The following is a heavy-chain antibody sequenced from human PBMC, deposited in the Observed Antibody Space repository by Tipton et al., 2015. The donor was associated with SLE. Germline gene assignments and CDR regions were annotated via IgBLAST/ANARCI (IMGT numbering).Heavy chain of an antibody. V-gene: IGHV4-59*08. CDR3: ARQFDYTGFAHWYFDL. D-gene: IGHD3-9*01. CDR1: GDHISNYY. J-gene: IGHJ2*01. CDR2: IYYSGST. Sequence: PGLVKPSETLSLRCSVSGDHISNYYWSWVRQPPGQGLEWIGYIYYSGSTNYNPSLKSRATISVDRSKNQFSLKLRSVTAADTAVYYCARQFDYTGFAHWYFDLWGRGTLVTVSS.